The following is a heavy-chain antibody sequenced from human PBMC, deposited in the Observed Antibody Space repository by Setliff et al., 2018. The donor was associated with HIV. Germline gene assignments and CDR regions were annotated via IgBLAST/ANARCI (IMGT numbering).Heavy chain of an antibody. CDR1: SASISNYH. D-gene: IGHD6-13*01. CDR2: IYTSRGT. CDR3: ARSPSYRSSWEYYFDY. Sequence: PSETLSLTCAVSSASISNYHWNWLRQTPGKGLEWIGYIYTSRGTNYNHSLRTRVIISVDTSNQFSLKLSSVTAADAAVYYCARSPSYRSSWEYYFDYWGQGILVTVSS. V-gene: IGHV4-4*09. J-gene: IGHJ4*02.